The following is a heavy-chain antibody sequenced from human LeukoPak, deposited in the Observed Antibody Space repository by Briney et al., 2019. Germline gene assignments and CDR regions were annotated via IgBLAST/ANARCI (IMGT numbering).Heavy chain of an antibody. J-gene: IGHJ3*02. CDR3: ARWYCSSTSCYAGAFDI. CDR2: ITPYNGNT. V-gene: IGHV1-18*04. CDR1: GYTFTSYG. D-gene: IGHD2-2*01. Sequence: GASVKVSCKASGYTFTSYGITWVRQAPGQGLEWMGWITPYNGNTNYAQNLQGRVTMTTDTSTSTAYMELRSLRSDDTAVYYCARWYCSSTSCYAGAFDIWGQGTVVTVSS.